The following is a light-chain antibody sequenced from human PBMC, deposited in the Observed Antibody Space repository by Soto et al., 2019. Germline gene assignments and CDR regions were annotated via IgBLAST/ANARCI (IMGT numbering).Light chain of an antibody. Sequence: EIVLTQSPGTLSLSPGERATLSCRASQSVTSTYLAWYQQKPGQAPSLLFYGASSRATGIPDRFSSSGSATDFTLTIIRLEPENFAVDSCKQYGSSVWGTFGQGTKREIK. CDR2: GAS. J-gene: IGKJ2*01. CDR3: KQYGSSVWGT. CDR1: QSVTSTY. V-gene: IGKV3-20*01.